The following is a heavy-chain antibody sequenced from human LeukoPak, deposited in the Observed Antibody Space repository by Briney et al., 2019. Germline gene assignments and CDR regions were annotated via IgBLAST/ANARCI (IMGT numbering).Heavy chain of an antibody. CDR3: ARTLYVYYYDSSGYSF. V-gene: IGHV4-34*01. J-gene: IGHJ4*02. CDR2: INHTGST. Sequence: PSETLSLTCAVYGGSFSAYYWTWIRQPPGKGLEWIGDINHTGSTNYNPSLKSRVTISVDTSKNQFSLKLSSVTAADTAVYYCARTLYVYYYDSSGYSFWGQGTLVTVSS. CDR1: GGSFSAYY. D-gene: IGHD3-22*01.